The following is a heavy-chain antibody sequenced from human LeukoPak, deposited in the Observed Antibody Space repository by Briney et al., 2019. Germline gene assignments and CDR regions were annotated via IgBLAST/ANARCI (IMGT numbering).Heavy chain of an antibody. Sequence: GESLKISCKGSGYSFTSYWIGWVRQMPGKGLEWMGIIYPGDSDTRYSPSFQGQVTTSADKSISTAYLQWSSLKASDTAMYYCARRDGVYYYGSGSQSRFDPWGQGTLVTVSS. CDR3: ARRDGVYYYGSGSQSRFDP. CDR2: IYPGDSDT. CDR1: GYSFTSYW. J-gene: IGHJ5*02. V-gene: IGHV5-51*01. D-gene: IGHD3-10*01.